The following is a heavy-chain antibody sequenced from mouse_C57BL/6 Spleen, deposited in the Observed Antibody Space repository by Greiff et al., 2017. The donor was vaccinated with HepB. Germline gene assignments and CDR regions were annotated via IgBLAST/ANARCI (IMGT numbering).Heavy chain of an antibody. CDR3: ARGGYSNYLYCFDY. J-gene: IGHJ2*01. CDR1: GYSFTDYN. CDR2: INPNYGTT. V-gene: IGHV1-39*01. Sequence: VQLKQSGPELVKPGASVKISCKASGYSFTDYNMNWVKQSNGKSLEWIGVINPNYGTTSYNQKFKGKATLTVDQSSSTAYMQLNSLTSEDSAVYYCARGGYSNYLYCFDYWGQGTTLTVSS. D-gene: IGHD2-5*01.